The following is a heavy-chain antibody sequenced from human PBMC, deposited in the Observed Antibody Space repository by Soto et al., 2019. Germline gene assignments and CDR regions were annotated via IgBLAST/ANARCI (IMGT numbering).Heavy chain of an antibody. CDR1: GGYIISSGYY. CDR2: IYYSGST. V-gene: IGHV4-39*01. J-gene: IGHJ5*02. CDR3: ARTYYDFWSGYYNWFDP. D-gene: IGHD3-3*01. Sequence: PSETLSLTCTVSGGYIISSGYYWGWIRQPPGKGLEWIGSIYYSGSTYYNPSLKSRVTISVDTSKNQFSLKLSSVTAADTAVYYCARTYYDFWSGYYNWFDPWGQGTLVTVSS.